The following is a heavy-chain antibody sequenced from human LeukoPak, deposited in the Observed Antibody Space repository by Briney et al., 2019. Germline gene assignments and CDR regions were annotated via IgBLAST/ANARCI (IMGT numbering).Heavy chain of an antibody. CDR1: GGSISSSTYY. CDR2: IYNSGST. Sequence: SETLSLTCSVSGGSISSSTYYWGWIRQPPGKGLEWIGNIYNSGSTYYNPSLKSRVTISVDTSKNQFSLKLSSVTAADTAVYYCARLTNLDYWGQGTLVTVSS. CDR3: ARLTNLDY. J-gene: IGHJ4*02. V-gene: IGHV4-39*07. D-gene: IGHD3-9*01.